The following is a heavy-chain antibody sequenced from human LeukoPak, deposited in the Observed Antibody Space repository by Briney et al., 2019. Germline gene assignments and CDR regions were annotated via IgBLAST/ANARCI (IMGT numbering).Heavy chain of an antibody. V-gene: IGHV4-39*01. CDR2: IYYSGST. D-gene: IGHD2-15*01. Sequence: PSETLSLTCTVSGGSISSSSYYWGWIRQPPGKGLEWIGSIYYSGSTYYNPSLKSRVTISVDTSKNQFSLKLSSVTAADTAVYYCARGIVVVVAATGRPYYYMDVWGKGTTVTVSS. CDR1: GGSISSSSYY. CDR3: ARGIVVVVAATGRPYYYMDV. J-gene: IGHJ6*03.